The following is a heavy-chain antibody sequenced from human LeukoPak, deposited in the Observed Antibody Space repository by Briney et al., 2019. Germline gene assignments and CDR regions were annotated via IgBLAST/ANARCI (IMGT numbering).Heavy chain of an antibody. CDR2: IKEDGSEK. CDR1: GFTFSSYW. D-gene: IGHD6-19*01. V-gene: IGHV3-7*04. J-gene: IGHJ4*02. Sequence: PGGSLRLSCAASGFTFSSYWMSWVRQAPGKGLEWVANIKEDGSEKYYVDSVKGRLTISRGTAKSSLYLQMNSLRAEDTAVYYCARLRAGDYFDYWGQGTLVSVSS. CDR3: ARLRAGDYFDY.